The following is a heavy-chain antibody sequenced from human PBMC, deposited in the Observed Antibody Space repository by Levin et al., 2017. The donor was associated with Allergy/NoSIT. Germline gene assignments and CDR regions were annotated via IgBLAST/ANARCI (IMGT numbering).Heavy chain of an antibody. CDR2: ISSSGNTI. D-gene: IGHD6-13*01. J-gene: IGHJ4*02. Sequence: AGGSLRLSCVASRFTFSDYYMSWIRQAPGKGLEWVSYISSSGNTIYYADSVKGRFTISRDNAKNSLYLQMNSLRAEDTAVYYCARKRAGYFDYWGQGTLVTVSS. CDR3: ARKRAGYFDY. CDR1: RFTFSDYY. V-gene: IGHV3-11*01.